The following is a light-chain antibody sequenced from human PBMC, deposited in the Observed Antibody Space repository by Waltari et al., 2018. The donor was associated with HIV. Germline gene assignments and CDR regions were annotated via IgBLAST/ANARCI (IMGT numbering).Light chain of an antibody. CDR1: SSDVGAYNC. Sequence: SALTQPAPVSGSPGQSITISCTGTSSDVGAYNCLSWYQQHPGKAPKPMIDEVSNRPAGVANRCSGSKSGNTASLTISELQAEDEADYYCSSYTSSISYVFGTGTKVTVL. CDR2: EVS. J-gene: IGLJ1*01. V-gene: IGLV2-14*01. CDR3: SSYTSSISYV.